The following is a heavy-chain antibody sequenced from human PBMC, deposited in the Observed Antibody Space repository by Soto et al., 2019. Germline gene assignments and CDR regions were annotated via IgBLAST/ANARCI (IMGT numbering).Heavy chain of an antibody. CDR1: GGSISSYY. CDR3: GRLETPLGDILTGDDAFDI. Sequence: SETLSLTCTVSGGSISSYYWSWIRQPPGKGLEWIGYIYYSGSTNYNPSLKSRVTISVDTSKNQFSLKLSSVTAADTAVYYCGRLETPLGDILTGDDAFDIWGQGTMVTVSS. V-gene: IGHV4-59*08. D-gene: IGHD3-9*01. CDR2: IYYSGST. J-gene: IGHJ3*02.